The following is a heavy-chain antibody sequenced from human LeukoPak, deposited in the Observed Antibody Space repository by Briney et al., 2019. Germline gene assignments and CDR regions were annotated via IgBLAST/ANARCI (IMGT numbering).Heavy chain of an antibody. Sequence: GGSLRLSCAASGFTFSSYAMCWVRQAPGKGLEWVSGISGSGDNTYYADSVKGRFTISRDNSKSTLYVQVNSLGTEDTAAYYCAKGSYYDSSGSFYFDYWGQGTLVTVSS. V-gene: IGHV3-23*01. D-gene: IGHD3-22*01. CDR1: GFTFSSYA. CDR3: AKGSYYDSSGSFYFDY. J-gene: IGHJ4*02. CDR2: ISGSGDNT.